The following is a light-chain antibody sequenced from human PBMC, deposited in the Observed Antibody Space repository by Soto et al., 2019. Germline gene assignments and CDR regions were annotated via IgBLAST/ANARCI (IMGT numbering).Light chain of an antibody. CDR2: DTS. J-gene: IGKJ5*01. CDR1: QSVNIY. V-gene: IGKV3-11*01. Sequence: ETVLTQSPATLSLSPGERATLSCRASQSVNIYLAWYQQKPGQAPRLLIYDTSNRATGIPARFRGSGFGTNLTPTISSLEPEDFAVYYCQQRKNWPPLTFGQGTRLEMK. CDR3: QQRKNWPPLT.